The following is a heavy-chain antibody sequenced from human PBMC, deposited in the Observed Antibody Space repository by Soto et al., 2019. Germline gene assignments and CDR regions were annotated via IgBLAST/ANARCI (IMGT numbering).Heavy chain of an antibody. J-gene: IGHJ4*02. V-gene: IGHV4-59*01. D-gene: IGHD6-13*01. CDR2: IYYSGST. CDR3: ARLAAAGLTLDY. CDR1: GGSISSYY. Sequence: SETLSLTCTVSGGSISSYYWSWIRQPPGKGLEWIGYIYYSGSTNYNPSLKSRLTISVDTSKNQLSLKLSSVAAADTAVYYCARLAAAGLTLDYWGQGTLVTVSS.